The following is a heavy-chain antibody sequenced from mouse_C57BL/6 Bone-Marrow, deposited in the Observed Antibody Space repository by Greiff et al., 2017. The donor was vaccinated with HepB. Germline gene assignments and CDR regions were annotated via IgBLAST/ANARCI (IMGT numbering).Heavy chain of an antibody. CDR1: GFSLSTFGMG. CDR2: IWWDDDK. CDR3: ARIAPNWAYWYFDV. Sequence: QATLKVSGPGILQPSQTLSLTCSFSGFSLSTFGMGVGWIRQPSGKGLEWLAHIWWDDDKYYNPALKSRLTIAKDTSKNQVFLQIANVDTADTATYYCARIAPNWAYWYFDVWGTGTTVTVSS. V-gene: IGHV8-8*01. J-gene: IGHJ1*03. D-gene: IGHD4-1*02.